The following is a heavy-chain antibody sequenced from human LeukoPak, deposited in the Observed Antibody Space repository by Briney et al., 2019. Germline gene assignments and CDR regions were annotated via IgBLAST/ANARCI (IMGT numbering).Heavy chain of an antibody. J-gene: IGHJ5*02. V-gene: IGHV4-59*01. CDR2: TYYSGST. D-gene: IGHD6-6*01. Sequence: SETLSLTCTVSGGSISSYYWSWIRQPPGKGLEWIGYTYYSGSTNYNPSLKSRVTISVDTSKNQFSLKLSSVTAADTAVYYCARESSSSSRWFDPWGQGTLVTVSS. CDR3: ARESSSSSRWFDP. CDR1: GGSISSYY.